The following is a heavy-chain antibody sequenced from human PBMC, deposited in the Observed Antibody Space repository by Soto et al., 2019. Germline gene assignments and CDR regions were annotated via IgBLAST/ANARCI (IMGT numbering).Heavy chain of an antibody. CDR1: GYTFTSYA. D-gene: IGHD3-22*01. CDR3: ARSSGYYAIEDY. J-gene: IGHJ4*02. CDR2: INAGNGNT. Sequence: QVQLVQSGAEEKKPGASVKVSCKASGYTFTSYAMHWVRQAPGQRLEWMGWINAGNGNTKYSQKFQGRVTITRDTSARTAYMDLSSLRSEDTAVYYCARSSGYYAIEDYWGQGTLVTVSS. V-gene: IGHV1-3*05.